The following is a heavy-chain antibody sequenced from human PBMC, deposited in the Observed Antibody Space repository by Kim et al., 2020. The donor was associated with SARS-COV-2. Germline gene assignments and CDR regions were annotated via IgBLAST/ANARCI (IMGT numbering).Heavy chain of an antibody. J-gene: IGHJ4*02. CDR3: ARDPHYGSGNYRRSGDFEY. CDR1: GYDFTTYG. D-gene: IGHD3-10*01. Sequence: SVKVSCKASGYDFTTYGVSWVRQAPGQGLEWMGWTNADNSNTNYAQKFQGKFTMSTDTSTSTAYMEVRSLRSDDTAVYYCARDPHYGSGNYRRSGDFEYWGQGTLVIVTS. V-gene: IGHV1-18*04. CDR2: TNADNSNT.